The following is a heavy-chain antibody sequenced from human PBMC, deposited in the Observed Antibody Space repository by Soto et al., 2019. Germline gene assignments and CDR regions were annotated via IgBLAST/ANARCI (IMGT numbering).Heavy chain of an antibody. CDR2: AYCDDDN. J-gene: IGHJ4*02. V-gene: IGHV2-5*02. Sequence: SGPTLVNPTQPLTLTFTFSGLSLTTRPVGVGWIRQSPGKALEWLAFAYCDDDNRYSPSLRRRLTVTKDTAKNQVVLTQTNMDPVDTDTYYCAHRRHSCDCNWGYFDYWGQGTLVTVSS. CDR3: AHRRHSCDCNWGYFDY. CDR1: GLSLTTRPVG. D-gene: IGHD2-21*02.